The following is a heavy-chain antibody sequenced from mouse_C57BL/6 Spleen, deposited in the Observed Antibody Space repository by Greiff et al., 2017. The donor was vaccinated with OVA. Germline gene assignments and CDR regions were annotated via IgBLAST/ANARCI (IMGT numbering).Heavy chain of an antibody. V-gene: IGHV1-50*01. CDR2: IDPSDSYT. Sequence: VQLQQSGAELVKPGASVKLSCKASGYTFTSYWMQWVKQRPGQGLEWIGEIDPSDSYTNYNQKFKGKATLTVDTSSSTAYMQLSSLTSKVSSVYYCARSYDYSWFAYWGQGTLVTVSA. J-gene: IGHJ3*01. CDR1: GYTFTSYW. D-gene: IGHD2-4*01. CDR3: ARSYDYSWFAY.